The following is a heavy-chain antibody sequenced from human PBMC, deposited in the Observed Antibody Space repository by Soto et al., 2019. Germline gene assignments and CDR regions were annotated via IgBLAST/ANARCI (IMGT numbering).Heavy chain of an antibody. V-gene: IGHV4-31*03. CDR2: IYHSGST. CDR1: GASMSSGGYY. D-gene: IGHD6-6*01. CDR3: ARDRHNNFFDP. Sequence: PSETLSLTCTVSGASMSSGGYYWTWIRQSPGKGLEWIGYIYHSGSTYYNPSLESRVAISLDTSRSQFSLTLHSVTAADTAIYYCARDRHNNFFDPWGQGTLVTVSS. J-gene: IGHJ5*02.